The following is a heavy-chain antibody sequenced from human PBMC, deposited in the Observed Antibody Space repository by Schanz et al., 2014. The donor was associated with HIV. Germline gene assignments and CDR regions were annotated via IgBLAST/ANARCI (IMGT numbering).Heavy chain of an antibody. CDR1: GDTFTGDF. D-gene: IGHD2-21*02. J-gene: IGHJ6*02. Sequence: QVQLVQSGAAVKKPGASVKVSCKASGDTFTGDFMHWVRQAPGQGLEWMGGIIPIFHTANYAQKFQGRVTITADESTTPAYMEPSGLRSEDTAVYYCTRAYCGADCSRFYYYGTDVWGQGTTVTVSS. CDR2: IIPIFHTA. V-gene: IGHV1-69*01. CDR3: TRAYCGADCSRFYYYGTDV.